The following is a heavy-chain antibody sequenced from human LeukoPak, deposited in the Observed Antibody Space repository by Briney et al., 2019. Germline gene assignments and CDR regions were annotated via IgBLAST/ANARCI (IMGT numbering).Heavy chain of an antibody. CDR2: VSGSGDDT. D-gene: IGHD3-10*02. CDR1: GFTFTTYS. CDR3: VENAPAVSRCSH. Sequence: PGGSLRLSCAASGFTFTTYSMSWVRQPPGKGLEWVSAVSGSGDDTFYADSVKGRFTISRDNRKNTVSLQMNSLRAEDTALYYCVENAPAVSRCSHWGQGTLVNVSS. V-gene: IGHV3-23*01. J-gene: IGHJ1*01.